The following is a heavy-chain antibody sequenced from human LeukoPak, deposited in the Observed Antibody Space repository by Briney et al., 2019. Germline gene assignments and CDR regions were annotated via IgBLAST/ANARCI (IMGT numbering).Heavy chain of an antibody. CDR1: GGTFSSYA. CDR2: TIPIFGTA. J-gene: IGHJ6*02. Sequence: ASVKVSCKASGGTFSSYAISWVRQAPGQGLEWMGGTIPIFGTANYAQKFQGRVTITADESTSTAYMELSSLRSEDTAVYYCARDIVVVTAKGEDYYYGMDVWGQGTTVTVSS. V-gene: IGHV1-69*13. CDR3: ARDIVVVTAKGEDYYYGMDV. D-gene: IGHD2-21*02.